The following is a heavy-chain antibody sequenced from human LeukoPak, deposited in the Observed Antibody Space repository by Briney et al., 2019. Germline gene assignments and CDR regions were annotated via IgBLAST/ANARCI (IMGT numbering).Heavy chain of an antibody. CDR1: GGSFSGYY. J-gene: IGHJ4*02. CDR2: INHGGST. Sequence: SETLSLTCAVYGGSFSGYYWDWIRQPPGRGLEWIGEINHGGSTNYNPSLKSRVTISVDTSKYQFSLRLTSVTAADTAVYYCARGRNCYDNSAYYSLIFDSWGQGTLVTVSS. D-gene: IGHD3-22*01. CDR3: ARGRNCYDNSAYYSLIFDS. V-gene: IGHV4-34*01.